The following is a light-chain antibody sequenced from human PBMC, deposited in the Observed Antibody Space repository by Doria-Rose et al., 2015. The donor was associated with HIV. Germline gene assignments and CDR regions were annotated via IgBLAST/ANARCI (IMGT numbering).Light chain of an antibody. CDR1: SSNIGAGFD. V-gene: IGLV1-40*01. Sequence: QSVLTQPPSVSGAPGQRVAISCTGSSSNIGAGFDVNWYQQFPGTAPKLLIHGNTNRPSGVHDRFSGSKSGTSASLASSGLRAEDEADYYCQSYDSRLSVYVFGTGTKVTVL. CDR2: GNT. CDR3: QSYDSRLSVYV. J-gene: IGLJ1*01.